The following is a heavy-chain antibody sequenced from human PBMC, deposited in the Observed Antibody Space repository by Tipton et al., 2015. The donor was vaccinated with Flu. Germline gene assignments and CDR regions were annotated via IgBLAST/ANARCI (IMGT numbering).Heavy chain of an antibody. J-gene: IGHJ6*02. V-gene: IGHV4-31*03. Sequence: TLSLTCTVSGGSISSGGYYWSWIRQHPGKGLEWIGYIYYSGSTYYNPSLKSRVTISVDTSKDQFSLKLSSVTAADTAVYYCARGPYNYGSGSYSDYYYGMDVWGQGTTVTVSS. CDR2: IYYSGST. D-gene: IGHD3-10*01. CDR3: ARGPYNYGSGSYSDYYYGMDV. CDR1: GGSISSGGYY.